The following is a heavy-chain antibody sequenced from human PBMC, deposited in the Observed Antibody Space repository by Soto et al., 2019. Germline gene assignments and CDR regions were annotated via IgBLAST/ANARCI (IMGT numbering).Heavy chain of an antibody. J-gene: IGHJ6*02. D-gene: IGHD2-2*01. CDR3: ARLGPVVPAAMGPLGYYGMDV. V-gene: IGHV1-2*04. CDR2: INPNSGGT. CDR1: GYTFTGYY. Sequence: ASVKVSCKASGYTFTGYYMHWVRQAPGQGLKWMGWINPNSGGTNYAQKFQGWDTMTRDTSISTAYMELSRLRSDDTAVYYCARLGPVVPAAMGPLGYYGMDVWGQGTTVTVSS.